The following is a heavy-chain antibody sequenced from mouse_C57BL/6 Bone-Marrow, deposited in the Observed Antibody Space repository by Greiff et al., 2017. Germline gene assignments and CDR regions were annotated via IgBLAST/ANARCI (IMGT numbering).Heavy chain of an antibody. V-gene: IGHV14-4*01. CDR2: IDPENGDT. D-gene: IGHD1-1*02. CDR1: GFNIKDDY. J-gene: IGHJ2*01. CDR3: TRGFGGFLAFDH. Sequence: EVKLMESGAELVRPGASVKLSCTASGFNIKDDYMHWVKQRPEQGLEWIGWIDPENGDTEYASKFQGKATITANTASNTAYLQLRSLTSEDTAVLFWTRGFGGFLAFDHRGQGTTLP.